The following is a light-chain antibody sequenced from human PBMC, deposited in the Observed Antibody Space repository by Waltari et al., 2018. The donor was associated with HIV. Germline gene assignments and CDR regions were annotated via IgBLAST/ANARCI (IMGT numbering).Light chain of an antibody. V-gene: IGKV1-9*01. Sequence: DIQLTQSPSFLSASVGDRVTITCRASQGISSYLAWYQQKPGKAPKLLIYAASTLQSGVPSRFSGCGSGTEFTLTISSLQPEDFATYYCQQLNRYPFTFGPGTKVDI. CDR3: QQLNRYPFT. CDR2: AAS. J-gene: IGKJ3*01. CDR1: QGISSY.